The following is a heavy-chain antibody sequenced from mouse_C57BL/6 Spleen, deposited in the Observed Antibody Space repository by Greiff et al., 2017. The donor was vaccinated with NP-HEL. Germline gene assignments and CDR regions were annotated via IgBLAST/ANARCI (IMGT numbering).Heavy chain of an antibody. CDR1: GYTFTDYN. J-gene: IGHJ3*01. CDR3: ARLGPARFAY. V-gene: IGHV1-18*01. D-gene: IGHD4-1*01. Sequence: DVQLQESGPELVKPGASVKIPCKASGYTFTDYNMDWVKQSHGKSLEWIGDINPNNGGTIYNQKFKGKATLTVDKSSSTAYMELRSLTSEDTAVYYCARLGPARFAYWGQGTLVTVSA. CDR2: INPNNGGT.